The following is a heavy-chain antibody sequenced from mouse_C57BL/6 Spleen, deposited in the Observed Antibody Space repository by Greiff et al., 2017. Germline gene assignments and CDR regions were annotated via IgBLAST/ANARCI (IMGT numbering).Heavy chain of an antibody. Sequence: EVKLQESGPGMVKPSQSLSLTCTVTGYSITSGYDWHWIRHFPGNKLEWMGYISYSGSTNYNPSLKSRISITHDTSKNHFFLKLNSVTTEDTATDYCARGGGSSPWFAYWGQGTLVTVSA. V-gene: IGHV3-1*01. CDR3: ARGGGSSPWFAY. J-gene: IGHJ3*01. CDR1: GYSITSGYD. CDR2: ISYSGST. D-gene: IGHD1-1*01.